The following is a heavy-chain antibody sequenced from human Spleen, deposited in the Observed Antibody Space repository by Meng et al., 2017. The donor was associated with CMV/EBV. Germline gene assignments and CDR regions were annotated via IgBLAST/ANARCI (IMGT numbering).Heavy chain of an antibody. CDR2: MNPNSGNT. Sequence: KAYGYTFTSYDINGVRQATGQGLEWMGWMNPNSGNTGYAQKFQGRVTMTRNTSISTAYMELSSLRSEDTAVYYCARETSGYYRGAFDYWGQGTLVTVSS. CDR1: GYTFTSYD. J-gene: IGHJ4*02. D-gene: IGHD3-22*01. CDR3: ARETSGYYRGAFDY. V-gene: IGHV1-8*01.